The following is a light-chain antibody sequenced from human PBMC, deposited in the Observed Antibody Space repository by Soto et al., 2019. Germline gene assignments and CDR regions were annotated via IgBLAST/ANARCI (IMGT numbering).Light chain of an antibody. J-gene: IGKJ5*01. CDR1: QDISNY. CDR3: QQYDNLPIT. V-gene: IGKV1-33*01. CDR2: DAS. Sequence: DLQMTQSPSSLSASVGDRVTITCQASQDISNYLNWYQQKPGKAPKLLIYDASNLETGVPSRFSGSGSGTDFTFTISSLLPEDIATYYCQQYDNLPITFGQGTRLEI.